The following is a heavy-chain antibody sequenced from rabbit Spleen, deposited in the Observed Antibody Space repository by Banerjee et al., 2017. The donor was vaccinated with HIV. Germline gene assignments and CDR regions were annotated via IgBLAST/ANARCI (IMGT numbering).Heavy chain of an antibody. D-gene: IGHD2-1*01. CDR1: GFDFSSYY. J-gene: IGHJ4*01. CDR3: ARDDYGDYNL. CDR2: IDPVFGST. Sequence: QLKESGGGLVQPGGSLKLSCKASGFDFSSYYMSWVRQAPGKGLEWIGYIDPVFGSTYYASWVNGRFTISSHNAQNTLYLQLNSLTAADTATYFCARDDYGDYNLWGPGTLVTVS. V-gene: IGHV1S7*01.